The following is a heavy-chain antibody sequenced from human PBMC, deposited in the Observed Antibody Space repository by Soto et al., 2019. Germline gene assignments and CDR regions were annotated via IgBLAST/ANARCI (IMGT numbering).Heavy chain of an antibody. CDR2: IYYSGST. D-gene: IGHD1-26*01. V-gene: IGHV4-39*01. CDR1: GGSISSSSYY. CDR3: ARQYSGSYYYGYYYYYGMDV. J-gene: IGHJ6*02. Sequence: SETLSLTCTVSGGSISSSSYYWGWIRQPPGKGLEWIGSIYYSGSTYYNPSLKSRVTISIDTSKNQFSLKLSSVTAADTAVYYCARQYSGSYYYGYYYYYGMDVWGQGTTVTVSS.